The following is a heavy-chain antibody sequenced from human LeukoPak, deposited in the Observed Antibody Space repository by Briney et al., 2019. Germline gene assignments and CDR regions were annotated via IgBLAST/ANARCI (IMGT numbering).Heavy chain of an antibody. D-gene: IGHD2-15*01. J-gene: IGHJ5*02. CDR3: ARVLVVAATGSWFDP. CDR2: IIPILGIA. Sequence: GASVKVSCKASGYTFTSYGISWVRQAPGQGLEWMGRIIPILGIANYAQKFQGRVTITADKSTSTAYMELSSLRSEDTAVYYCARVLVVAATGSWFDPWGQGTLVTVSS. CDR1: GYTFTSYG. V-gene: IGHV1-69*04.